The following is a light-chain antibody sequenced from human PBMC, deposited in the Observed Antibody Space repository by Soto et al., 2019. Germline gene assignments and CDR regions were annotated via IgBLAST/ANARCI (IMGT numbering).Light chain of an antibody. CDR2: KAT. V-gene: IGKV1-5*03. J-gene: IGKJ1*01. CDR3: QQYETFSGT. CDR1: QRIDTW. Sequence: DIQMTQSPSILAASVVDRVTITCRASQRIDTWLAWYQQKPGTAPKLLIYKATILQSGVPSRFSGSGSGTKFTLTIASLQPDDFATYYCQQYETFSGTFGPGTKVDI.